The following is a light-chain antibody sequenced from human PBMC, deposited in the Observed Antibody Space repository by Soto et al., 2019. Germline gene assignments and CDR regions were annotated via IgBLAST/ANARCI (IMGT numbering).Light chain of an antibody. CDR1: QSVSSY. V-gene: IGKV3-11*01. Sequence: EIVLTQSPATLSLSPGERATLSCRASQSVSSYLAWCQQKPGQAPRLLIYDASNRATGIPARFSGSGSGTDFTLTISSLEPEDFAVYYCQQRSNWPPFTFGPGTRWIS. CDR2: DAS. CDR3: QQRSNWPPFT. J-gene: IGKJ3*01.